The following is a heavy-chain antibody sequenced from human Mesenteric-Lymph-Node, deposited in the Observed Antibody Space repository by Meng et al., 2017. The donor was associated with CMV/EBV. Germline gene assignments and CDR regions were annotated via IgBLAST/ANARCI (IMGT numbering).Heavy chain of an antibody. CDR1: TSVVG. J-gene: IGHJ2*01. Sequence: TSVVGVGWIRQPPGKALEWLALIYWNDDQRHSPSLKNRLTITKDTSKNQVVLKMTNMDPVDTATYYCARLGRYYDIMNGYSSYWYFDLWGRGTLVTVSS. V-gene: IGHV2-5*01. CDR3: ARLGRYYDIMNGYSSYWYFDL. D-gene: IGHD3-9*01. CDR2: IYWNDDQ.